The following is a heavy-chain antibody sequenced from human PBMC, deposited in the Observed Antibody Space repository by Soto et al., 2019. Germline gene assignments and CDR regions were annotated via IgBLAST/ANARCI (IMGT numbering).Heavy chain of an antibody. CDR1: GGSISSYY. CDR3: ARVVAARRYYYYGMDV. D-gene: IGHD6-6*01. V-gene: IGHV4-59*01. CDR2: IYYSGST. Sequence: QVQLQESGPGLVKPSETLSLTCTVSGGSISSYYWSWIRQPPGKGLEWIGYIYYSGSTNYNPSLKRRVTISVDTSKNQFSLKLSSVTAADTAVYYCARVVAARRYYYYGMDVWGQGTTVTVSS. J-gene: IGHJ6*02.